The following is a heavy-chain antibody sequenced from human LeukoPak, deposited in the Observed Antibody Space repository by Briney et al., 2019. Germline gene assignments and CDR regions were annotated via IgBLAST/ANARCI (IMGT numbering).Heavy chain of an antibody. Sequence: SETLSLTCAAYGGSFSGYYWSWIRQPPGKGLEWIGEINHSGSTNYNPSLKSRVTISVDTSKNQFSLKLSSVTAADTAVYYCARVLLWFGDKAHFDYWGQGTLVTVSS. CDR2: INHSGST. V-gene: IGHV4-34*01. D-gene: IGHD3-10*01. J-gene: IGHJ4*02. CDR1: GGSFSGYY. CDR3: ARVLLWFGDKAHFDY.